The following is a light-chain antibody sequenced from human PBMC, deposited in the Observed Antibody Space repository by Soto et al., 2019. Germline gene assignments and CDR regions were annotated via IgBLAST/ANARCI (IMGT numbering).Light chain of an antibody. CDR1: SSDIGGHNY. CDR2: EVT. J-gene: IGLJ1*01. Sequence: QSALTQPPSASGSPGQSVTISCTGTSSDIGGHNYVSWYQHHPGEAPQLIIYEVTERPSGVPDRFSGSKSGNTASLTVSGRHAEDEAAYYCCSYGGRDHIEVFGTGTKLTVL. V-gene: IGLV2-8*01. CDR3: CSYGGRDHIEV.